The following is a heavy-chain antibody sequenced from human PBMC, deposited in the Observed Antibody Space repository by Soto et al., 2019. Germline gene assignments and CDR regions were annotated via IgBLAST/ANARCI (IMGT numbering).Heavy chain of an antibody. CDR3: VTGWSEH. V-gene: IGHV3-74*01. J-gene: IGHJ1*01. CDR2: MNSDGSFI. Sequence: EVQLVESGGGLVPPGGSLRLSCVVSEFTFSSSWMHWVRQGPGKGLVWVSRMNSDGSFINYADSVKGRFTTSRDNARNMLYLQMNSLRADDTGRYYCVTGWSEHWGQGTLVTVSS. D-gene: IGHD2-15*01. CDR1: EFTFSSSW.